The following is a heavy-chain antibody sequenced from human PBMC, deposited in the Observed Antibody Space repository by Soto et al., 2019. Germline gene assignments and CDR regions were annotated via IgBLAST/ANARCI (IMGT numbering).Heavy chain of an antibody. D-gene: IGHD1-26*01. CDR2: ISGDGGET. V-gene: IGHV3-23*01. CDR1: GFTFRSYA. Sequence: GGSLRLSCAVSGFTFRSYAMSWVRQAPGKGLEWVSAISGDGGETHYIDSVKARFIIARDNSRNTLSLQMKSVKTEDTAVYYCTRDGTPAPQTFDPWGQGTLVTVSS. CDR3: TRDGTPAPQTFDP. J-gene: IGHJ5*02.